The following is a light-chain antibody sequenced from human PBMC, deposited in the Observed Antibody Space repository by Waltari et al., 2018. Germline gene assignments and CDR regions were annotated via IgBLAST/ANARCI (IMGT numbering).Light chain of an antibody. Sequence: EIVLTQSPGTLSLSPGQRATPTCRAGQTVRTTYLAWYQQKPGQAPTLLIYGASSRATGIPDRFSGSGSGTDFSLTISSLEPEDFAVYYCQQYDISPLTFGGGTRVEIK. CDR1: QTVRTTY. V-gene: IGKV3-20*01. J-gene: IGKJ4*01. CDR3: QQYDISPLT. CDR2: GAS.